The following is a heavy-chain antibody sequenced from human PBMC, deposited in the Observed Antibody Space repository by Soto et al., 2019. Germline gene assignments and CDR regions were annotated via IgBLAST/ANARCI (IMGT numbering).Heavy chain of an antibody. V-gene: IGHV3-74*01. Sequence: EVQLVESGGGLVQPGGSLRLSCAASGFTLSNYWMHWVRQAPGKGLVWVSRIKNDGSSTSYADSVKGRFTISRDNAKNTLYLQMNSLGAEDTAVYYWPRRLHDSSGNYPFDPGGQGTLVTVSS. J-gene: IGHJ5*02. CDR2: IKNDGSST. D-gene: IGHD3-22*01. CDR3: PRRLHDSSGNYPFDP. CDR1: GFTLSNYW.